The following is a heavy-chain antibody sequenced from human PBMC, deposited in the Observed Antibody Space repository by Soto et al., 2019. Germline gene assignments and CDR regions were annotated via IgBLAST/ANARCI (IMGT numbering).Heavy chain of an antibody. CDR1: GFTFSSYA. D-gene: IGHD6-19*01. CDR3: AKVQAPAVAGTTYYYYGMDV. J-gene: IGHJ6*02. CDR2: ISGSGGST. Sequence: PGGSLRLSCAASGFTFSSYAMSWVRQAPGKGLEWVSAISGSGGSTYYADSVKGRFTISRDNSKNTLYLQMNSLRAEDTAVYYCAKVQAPAVAGTTYYYYGMDVWGQGTTVTV. V-gene: IGHV3-23*01.